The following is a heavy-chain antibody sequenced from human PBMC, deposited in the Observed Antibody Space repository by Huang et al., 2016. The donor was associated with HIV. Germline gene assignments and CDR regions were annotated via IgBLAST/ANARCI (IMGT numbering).Heavy chain of an antibody. CDR3: ARERMMSWLDDHDAFDI. CDR2: INHSGST. Sequence: QVQLQQWGAGLLKPSETLSLTCAVYGGSFSGYYWSWIRQSPGKGLEWIGEINHSGSTNYNPSLTRRLTISVDTSKKQFSLKLSSVTAADTAVYYCARERMMSWLDDHDAFDIWGQGTMVTVSS. V-gene: IGHV4-34*01. D-gene: IGHD1-1*01. J-gene: IGHJ3*02. CDR1: GGSFSGYY.